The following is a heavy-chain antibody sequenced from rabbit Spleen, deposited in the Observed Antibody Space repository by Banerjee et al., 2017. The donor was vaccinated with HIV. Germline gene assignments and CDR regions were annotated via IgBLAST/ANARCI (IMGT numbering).Heavy chain of an antibody. Sequence: QSLEESGGDLVKPGASLTLTCTASGFSFNNNYYMCWVRQAPGKGLECVACIYAGSSGSTYYASWAKGRFTISKTSSTTVTLQMTSLTVADTATYFCARTYSTYAGYGYTNNLWGPGTLVTVS. J-gene: IGHJ4*01. D-gene: IGHD6-1*01. V-gene: IGHV1S40*01. CDR1: GFSFNNNYY. CDR2: IYAGSSGST. CDR3: ARTYSTYAGYGYTNNL.